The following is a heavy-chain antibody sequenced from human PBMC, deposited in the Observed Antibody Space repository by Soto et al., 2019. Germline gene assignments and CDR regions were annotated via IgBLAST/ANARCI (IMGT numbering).Heavy chain of an antibody. D-gene: IGHD1-26*01. CDR3: VSAAKWELLFDY. Sequence: SETLSLTCTVSGGSISSEGYYWSWFRQLPGKGLEWIGDIYYSGTTYHNPSLRSRLTISLDTSENQVSLKLFSVTAADTALYYCVSAAKWELLFDYWGQGIQVTVSS. J-gene: IGHJ4*02. V-gene: IGHV4-31*03. CDR1: GGSISSEGYY. CDR2: IYYSGTT.